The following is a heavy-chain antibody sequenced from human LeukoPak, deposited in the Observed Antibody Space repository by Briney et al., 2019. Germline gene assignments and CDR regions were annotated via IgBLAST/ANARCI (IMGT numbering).Heavy chain of an antibody. J-gene: IGHJ6*02. D-gene: IGHD3-9*01. CDR1: GFTFSDYY. CDR2: ISSSGSTI. V-gene: IGHV3-11*01. CDR3: ARDVQPHYDILTGYFVGYYGMDV. Sequence: PGGSLRLSCAASGFTFSDYYMSWIRQAPGKGLEWVSYISSSGSTIYYADSVKGRFTISRDNAKNSLYLQMNSLRAEDTAVYYCARDVQPHYDILTGYFVGYYGMDVWGQGTTVTVSS.